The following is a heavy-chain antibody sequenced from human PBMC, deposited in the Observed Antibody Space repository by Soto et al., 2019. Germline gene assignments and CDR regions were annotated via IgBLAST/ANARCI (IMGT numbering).Heavy chain of an antibody. J-gene: IGHJ3*02. D-gene: IGHD3-22*01. Sequence: LSLTCTVSGGSISSGGYYWSWLRQHPGKGLEWIGYIYYSGSTYYNPSLKSRVTISVDTSKNQFSLKLSSVTAADTAVYYCARDQGYNYDSSGYYTHAFDIWGQGTMVTVSS. CDR1: GGSISSGGYY. CDR3: ARDQGYNYDSSGYYTHAFDI. V-gene: IGHV4-31*03. CDR2: IYYSGST.